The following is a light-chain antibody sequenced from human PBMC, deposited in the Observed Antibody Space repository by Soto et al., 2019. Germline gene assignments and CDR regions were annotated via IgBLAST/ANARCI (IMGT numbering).Light chain of an antibody. CDR2: AAS. V-gene: IGKV1-8*01. Sequence: IQMTQSPSSLSASVGDRVTITCQASQDISNSLSWYQQKPGRAPKLLIYAASTLQSGVPSTFSGSGSGTDFTLTISCLQSEDFATYFCQQYSTYPFTFGPGTKVDVK. J-gene: IGKJ3*01. CDR1: QDISNS. CDR3: QQYSTYPFT.